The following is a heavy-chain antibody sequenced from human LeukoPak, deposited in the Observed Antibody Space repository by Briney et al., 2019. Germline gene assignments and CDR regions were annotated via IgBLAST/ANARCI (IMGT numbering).Heavy chain of an antibody. CDR1: GFTFSSYW. J-gene: IGHJ5*02. CDR2: IKQDGSEK. V-gene: IGHV3-7*01. CDR3: ARDLRGYSGYNNWFDP. Sequence: PGGSLRLSCAASGFTFSSYWMSWVRQAPGKGLEWVANIKQDGSEKYYVDSVKGRFTISRDNAKNSLYLQVNSLRADDTAVYYCARDLRGYSGYNNWFDPWGQGTLVTVSS. D-gene: IGHD5-12*01.